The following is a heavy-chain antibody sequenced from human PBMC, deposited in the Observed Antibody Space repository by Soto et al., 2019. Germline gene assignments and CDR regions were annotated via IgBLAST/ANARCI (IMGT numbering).Heavy chain of an antibody. J-gene: IGHJ4*02. CDR3: ANDRRDGRFLEWYVDY. Sequence: QVQLVESGGGVVQPGRSLRLSCAASGLTLRSYAMHWVRQAPGKGLVWVAVISYDGSDQYYADSVKGRFTISRDNSKNTLYLQMTSLRVEDTAMYSCANDRRDGRFLEWYVDYWGQGTLVTVSS. CDR2: ISYDGSDQ. D-gene: IGHD3-3*01. CDR1: GLTLRSYA. V-gene: IGHV3-30*18.